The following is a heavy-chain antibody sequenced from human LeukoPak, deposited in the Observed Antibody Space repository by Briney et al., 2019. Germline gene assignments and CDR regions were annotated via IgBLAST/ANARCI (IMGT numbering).Heavy chain of an antibody. V-gene: IGHV3-30*02. CDR1: GFTFSSYG. CDR3: ARDFYINYYDSSGYYRYYFDY. Sequence: GGSLRLSCAASGFTFSSYGMHWVRQAPGKGLEWVAFIRYDGSNKYYADSVKGRLTISRDNSKNTLYLQMNSLRAEDTAMYYCARDFYINYYDSSGYYRYYFDYWGQGTLVTISS. D-gene: IGHD3-22*01. CDR2: IRYDGSNK. J-gene: IGHJ4*02.